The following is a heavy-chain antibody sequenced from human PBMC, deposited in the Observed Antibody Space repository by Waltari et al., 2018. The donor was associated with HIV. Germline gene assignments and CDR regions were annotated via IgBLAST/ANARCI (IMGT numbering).Heavy chain of an antibody. CDR2: IYSGGNT. D-gene: IGHD6-13*01. Sequence: EVQLVQSGGGLIQPGGSLRLSCADSGFTVSSNYMSWVRQAPWKGVEWFSVIYSGGNTYDADSVKGRFTISRDNSKNTLYLQLNSLRSEDSAVYYCARDLGSSSWYNYYYGMDVWGQGTTVTVSS. J-gene: IGHJ6*02. CDR3: ARDLGSSSWYNYYYGMDV. CDR1: GFTVSSNY. V-gene: IGHV3-53*01.